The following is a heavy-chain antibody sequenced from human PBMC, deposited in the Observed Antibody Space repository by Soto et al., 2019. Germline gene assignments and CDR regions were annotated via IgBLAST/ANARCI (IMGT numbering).Heavy chain of an antibody. J-gene: IGHJ4*02. D-gene: IGHD4-17*01. CDR1: GFTFSSYS. CDR3: ARESKWDGDYGFDY. CDR2: ISSSSSTI. V-gene: IGHV3-48*01. Sequence: GGSLRLSCAASGFTFSSYSMNWVRQAPGKGLEWVSYISSSSSTIYYADSVKGRFTISRDNAKNSLYLQMNSLRAEDTAVYYCARESKWDGDYGFDYWGQGTLVTVSS.